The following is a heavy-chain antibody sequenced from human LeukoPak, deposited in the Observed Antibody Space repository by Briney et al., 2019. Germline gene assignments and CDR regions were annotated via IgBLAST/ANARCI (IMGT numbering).Heavy chain of an antibody. J-gene: IGHJ6*03. CDR2: ISGSGGST. D-gene: IGHD2-15*01. CDR3: AKDAYCSGGSCYPNYYYYYMDV. V-gene: IGHV3-23*01. CDR1: GFTSSSYG. Sequence: PGGSLRLSCAAPGFTSSSYGMSWVRQAPGKGLEWVSAISGSGGSTYYADSVKGRFTISRDNSKNTLYLQMNSLRAEDTAVYYCAKDAYCSGGSCYPNYYYYYMDVWGKGTTVTISS.